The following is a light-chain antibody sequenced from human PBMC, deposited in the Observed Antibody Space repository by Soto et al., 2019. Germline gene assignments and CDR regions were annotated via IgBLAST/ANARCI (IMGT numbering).Light chain of an antibody. CDR2: DDS. CDR3: QQSHSSPLS. Sequence: DIQMTQSPSTLSASIGDRVTITCRSSESIRTWLAWYQHKPGKAPKFLIYDDSSLESGVPSRFSGSGSGTDFALTISSLQPEDSAVYYCQQSHSSPLSFGGGTKVDSK. J-gene: IGKJ4*01. V-gene: IGKV1-5*01. CDR1: ESIRTW.